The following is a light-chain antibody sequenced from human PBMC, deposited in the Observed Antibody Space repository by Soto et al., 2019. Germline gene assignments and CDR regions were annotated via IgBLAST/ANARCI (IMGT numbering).Light chain of an antibody. V-gene: IGLV2-14*01. J-gene: IGLJ1*01. CDR2: DVS. Sequence: QSALTQPASVSGSPGQSITISCTGTSSDVGGYNYVSWYQQHPGKAPKFMIYDVSNRPSGVSNRFSGSKSGNTASLTISGSQAEDEADYYCSSYTTSNTRQIVFGTGTKVTVL. CDR3: SSYTTSNTRQIV. CDR1: SSDVGGYNY.